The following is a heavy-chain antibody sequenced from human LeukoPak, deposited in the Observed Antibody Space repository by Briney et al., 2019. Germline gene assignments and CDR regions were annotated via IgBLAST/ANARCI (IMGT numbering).Heavy chain of an antibody. V-gene: IGHV3-53*01. CDR2: IYSGDTT. D-gene: IGHD3-22*01. Sequence: PGGSLRPSCAASGFTVSSKYMSWVRSAPGKGLDWVPVIYSGDTTYYADSVKGRFTISRDSSKNTLYLQMNSLRVEDTAVYYCARDHYYDSTFDYWGQGTLVTVSS. CDR3: ARDHYYDSTFDY. CDR1: GFTVSSKY. J-gene: IGHJ4*02.